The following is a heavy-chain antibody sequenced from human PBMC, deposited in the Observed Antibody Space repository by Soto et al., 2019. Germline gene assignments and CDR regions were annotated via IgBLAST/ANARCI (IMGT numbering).Heavy chain of an antibody. CDR2: FSGNNGAT. J-gene: IGHJ5*01. CDR3: ARDLKYFRINGNWFDS. Sequence: ASMEVSCQASGYTFTRCGIICVRQAPGQGIEWMGCFSGNNGATNYAPKVQDRITMTLESSTGVASMALRSLRSDDTAIYYCARDLKYFRINGNWFDSWGQGTLVTVSS. V-gene: IGHV1-18*04. CDR1: GYTFTRCG. D-gene: IGHD2-2*01.